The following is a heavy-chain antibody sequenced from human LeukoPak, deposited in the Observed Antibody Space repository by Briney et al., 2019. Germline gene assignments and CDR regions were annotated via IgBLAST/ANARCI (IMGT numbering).Heavy chain of an antibody. Sequence: ASVKVSCKASGYTFTSYGISWVRQAPGQGLEWMGWISAYNGNTNYAQKLQGRVTMTTDTSTSTAYMELRSLRSDDTAVYYCVRGGLTGPVLYYGMDVWGQGTTVTVSS. CDR3: VRGGLTGPVLYYGMDV. D-gene: IGHD3-9*01. J-gene: IGHJ6*02. CDR2: ISAYNGNT. CDR1: GYTFTSYG. V-gene: IGHV1-18*01.